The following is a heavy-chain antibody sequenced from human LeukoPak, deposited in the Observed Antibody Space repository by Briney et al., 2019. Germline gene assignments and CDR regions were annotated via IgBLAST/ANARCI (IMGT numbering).Heavy chain of an antibody. Sequence: PSETLSLTCAVYGGSFSGYYWGWIRQPPGKGLEWIAEINHSGSTNYNPSLKSRVTISVDTSKNQFSLKLSSVTAADTAVYYCARRGYSYYYYMDVWGKGTTVTVSS. CDR2: INHSGST. CDR1: GGSFSGYY. V-gene: IGHV4-34*01. CDR3: ARRGYSYYYYMDV. J-gene: IGHJ6*03.